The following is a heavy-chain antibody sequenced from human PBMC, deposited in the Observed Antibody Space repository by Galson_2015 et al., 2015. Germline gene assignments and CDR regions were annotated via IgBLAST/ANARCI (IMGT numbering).Heavy chain of an antibody. Sequence: SLRLSCAASGFTFSNYAMSWVRQAPGKGLEWVSAVSASGGSTYYADSVKGRFTISRDDSKNTLYLQMNSLRAEDTAVYFCAKEGHSSDCCFWIDSWGQGTLVTVSS. J-gene: IGHJ4*02. CDR2: VSASGGST. V-gene: IGHV3-23*01. D-gene: IGHD6-19*01. CDR1: GFTFSNYA. CDR3: AKEGHSSDCCFWIDS.